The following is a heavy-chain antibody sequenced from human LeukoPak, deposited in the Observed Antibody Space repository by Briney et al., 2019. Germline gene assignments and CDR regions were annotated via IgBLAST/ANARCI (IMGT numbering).Heavy chain of an antibody. CDR2: ISGSGGST. Sequence: GGSLRLSCAASGFTFSSYAMSWVRQAPGKGLEWVSAISGSGGSTYYAASVKGRFTISRDNSKNTLYLQMNSLRAEDTAVYYCAKTPPRGILTGYPSEYYFDYWGQGTLVTVSS. CDR3: AKTPPRGILTGYPSEYYFDY. CDR1: GFTFSSYA. D-gene: IGHD3-9*01. J-gene: IGHJ4*02. V-gene: IGHV3-23*01.